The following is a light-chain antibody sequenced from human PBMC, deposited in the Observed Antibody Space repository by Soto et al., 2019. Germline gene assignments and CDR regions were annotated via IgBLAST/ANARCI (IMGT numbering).Light chain of an antibody. CDR3: CSYSSSSTLV. CDR1: NSDVGAYEF. J-gene: IGLJ1*01. V-gene: IGLV2-14*01. Sequence: QSVLTQPASVSGSLGQSITIACTGTNSDVGAYEFVSWYRHHPGKAPQLIIYEVSNRPSGVSNRFSGSKSGNTASLTISGLQAEDEAHYYCCSYSSSSTLVFGTGTKVTVL. CDR2: EVS.